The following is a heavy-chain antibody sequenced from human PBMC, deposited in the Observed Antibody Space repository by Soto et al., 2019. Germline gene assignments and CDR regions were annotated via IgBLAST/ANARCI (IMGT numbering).Heavy chain of an antibody. Sequence: GGSLRLSCAASGFTVNSNYMSWVRQAPGKGLEWVANIKEDGSEKYYVDSVKGRFTISRDNAKNSLYLQMNSLRAEDTAVYYCVRDPSYCSGGSCLAFDYWGQGTLVTVSS. D-gene: IGHD2-15*01. CDR3: VRDPSYCSGGSCLAFDY. CDR1: GFTVNSNY. V-gene: IGHV3-7*01. J-gene: IGHJ4*02. CDR2: IKEDGSEK.